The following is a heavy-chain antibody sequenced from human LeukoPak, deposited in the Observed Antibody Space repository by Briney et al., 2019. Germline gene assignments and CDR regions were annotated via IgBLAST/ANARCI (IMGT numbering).Heavy chain of an antibody. J-gene: IGHJ2*01. D-gene: IGHD1-26*01. V-gene: IGHV3-33*03. CDR3: AKAGSPTWYFDL. CDR2: IWYDGSNK. CDR1: GFTFSSYG. Sequence: GGSLRLSCAASGFTFSSYGMHWVRQAPGKGLEWVAVIWYDGSNKYYADSVKGRFTISRDNAKNSLYLQMNSLRAEDTALYYCAKAGSPTWYFDLWGRGTLVTVSS.